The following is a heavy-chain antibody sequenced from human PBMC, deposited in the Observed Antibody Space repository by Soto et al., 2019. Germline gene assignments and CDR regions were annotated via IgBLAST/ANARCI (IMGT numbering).Heavy chain of an antibody. CDR2: ISSSSSYI. V-gene: IGHV3-21*01. D-gene: IGHD3-10*01. Sequence: EVQLVESGGGLVKPGGSLRLSCAASGFTFSSYSMNWVRQAPGKGLEWVSSISSSSSYIYYADSVKGRFTISRDNAKNSLYLQMNSLRAEDTAVYYCARDRALWFGELSTSIGYYMDVWGKGTTVTVSS. CDR1: GFTFSSYS. J-gene: IGHJ6*03. CDR3: ARDRALWFGELSTSIGYYMDV.